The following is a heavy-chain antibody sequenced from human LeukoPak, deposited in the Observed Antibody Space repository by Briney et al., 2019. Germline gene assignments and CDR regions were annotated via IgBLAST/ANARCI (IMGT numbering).Heavy chain of an antibody. J-gene: IGHJ4*02. CDR3: AKLGGLGATYY. V-gene: IGHV3-23*01. Sequence: GGSLRLSCAASGFTFSSYSMNWVRQAPGKGLEWVSAISGSGGSTYYADSVKGRFTISRDNSKNTLYLQMNSLRAEDTAVYYCAKLGGLGATYYWGQGTLVTVSS. CDR2: ISGSGGST. CDR1: GFTFSSYS. D-gene: IGHD1-26*01.